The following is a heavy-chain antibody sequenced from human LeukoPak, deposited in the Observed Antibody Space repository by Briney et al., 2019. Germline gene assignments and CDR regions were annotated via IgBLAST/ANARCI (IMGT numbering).Heavy chain of an antibody. CDR1: GFTFSSYA. Sequence: GGSLRLSCAASGFTFSSYAMSWVRQDPGKGLEWVSTINGGGVNTHYADSVGGRFTISRDNSKNTLYLQMNSLRAEDTAVYYCARAKWLAYYYYYYGMDVWGQGTTVTVSS. CDR3: ARAKWLAYYYYYYGMDV. V-gene: IGHV3-23*01. J-gene: IGHJ6*02. D-gene: IGHD6-19*01. CDR2: INGGGVNT.